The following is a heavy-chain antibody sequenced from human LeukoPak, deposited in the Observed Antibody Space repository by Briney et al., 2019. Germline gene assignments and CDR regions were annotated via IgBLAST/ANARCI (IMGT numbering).Heavy chain of an antibody. CDR3: TSYGDNDLNYYYSYYMDV. J-gene: IGHJ6*03. CDR1: GFTFSSYA. V-gene: IGHV3-73*01. D-gene: IGHD4-17*01. Sequence: GGSLRLSCAASGFTFSSYAMHWVRQASGKGLEWVGRIRSKANSYATAYAASVKGRFTISRDDSKNTAYLQMNSLKTEDTALYYCTSYGDNDLNYYYSYYMDVWGKGTTVTVSS. CDR2: IRSKANSYAT.